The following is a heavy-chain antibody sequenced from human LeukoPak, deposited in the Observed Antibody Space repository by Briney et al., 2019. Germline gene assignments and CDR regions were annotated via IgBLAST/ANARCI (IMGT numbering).Heavy chain of an antibody. CDR1: GGSISSGDYY. Sequence: SETLSLTCTVSGGSISSGDYYWNWIRQPPGKGLRWIGYIYYSGSTYYNPSLKSRVTISLDTSKTQFSLRLSSVTAADTAVYYCSRGLRGRSGYYFDSWGQGTLVTVSS. J-gene: IGHJ4*02. CDR2: IYYSGST. CDR3: SRGLRGRSGYYFDS. V-gene: IGHV4-30-4*01.